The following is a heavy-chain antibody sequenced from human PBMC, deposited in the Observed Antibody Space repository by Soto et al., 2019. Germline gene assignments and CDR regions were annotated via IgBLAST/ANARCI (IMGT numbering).Heavy chain of an antibody. J-gene: IGHJ4*02. CDR2: TYYRSKWYN. V-gene: IGHV6-1*01. CDR3: ARESPGYSSGWYGVYFDY. D-gene: IGHD6-19*01. CDR1: GDSVSSNSAA. Sequence: SQTLSLTCAISGDSVSSNSAAWNWIRQSPSRGLEWLGRTYYRSKWYNDYAVSVKSRITINPDTSKNKFSLQLNSVTPEDTAVYYFARESPGYSSGWYGVYFDYWGQGTLVTVSS.